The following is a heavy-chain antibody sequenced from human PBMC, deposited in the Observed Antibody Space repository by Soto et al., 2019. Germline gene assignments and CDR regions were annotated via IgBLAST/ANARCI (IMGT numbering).Heavy chain of an antibody. Sequence: QVQLQQWGAGLLKPSETLSLTCAVFGGSVNSGNYYWSWIRQPPGKGLEWIGEMSHSGGTHFNPSLMRRVDIWVDTSKNQFSLKMSSVTAADTALYYCARVERGTATTVVDAFDIWGPGTMVTVSS. CDR3: ARVERGTATTVVDAFDI. CDR1: GGSVNSGNYY. CDR2: MSHSGGT. J-gene: IGHJ3*02. V-gene: IGHV4-34*01. D-gene: IGHD1-1*01.